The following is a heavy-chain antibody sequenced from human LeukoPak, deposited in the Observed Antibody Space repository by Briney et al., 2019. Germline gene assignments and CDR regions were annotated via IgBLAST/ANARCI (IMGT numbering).Heavy chain of an antibody. CDR3: ARRYFDH. J-gene: IGHJ4*02. V-gene: IGHV3-30-3*01. CDR1: GFTFSSYA. CDR2: ISYDGSNI. Sequence: PGGSLRLSCAASGFTFSSYAMHWVRQAPGKGLEWVAVISYDGSNIYYADSVKGRFTIFRDNAKNSLYLQMNSLRVEDTAVYYCARRYFDHWGQGTLVTVSS.